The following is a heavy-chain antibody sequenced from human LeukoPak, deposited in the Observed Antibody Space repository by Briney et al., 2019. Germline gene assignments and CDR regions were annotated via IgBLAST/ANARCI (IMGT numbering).Heavy chain of an antibody. Sequence: GGSLRLSCAASGFTFDDYAMHWVRQAPGKGLEWVANIKRDGSEKYYVDSVKGRFTISRDNAKTSLYLQMNSLRAEDTAVYYCRVSSGDFDYWGQGTLVAVSS. CDR1: GFTFDDYA. CDR2: IKRDGSEK. D-gene: IGHD6-25*01. CDR3: RVSSGDFDY. V-gene: IGHV3-7*01. J-gene: IGHJ4*02.